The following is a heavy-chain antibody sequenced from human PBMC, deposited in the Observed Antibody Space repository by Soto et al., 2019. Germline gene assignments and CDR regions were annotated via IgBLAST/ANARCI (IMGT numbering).Heavy chain of an antibody. CDR1: GGTFNNYG. CDR3: ARGAITVFGVVVGSVDD. Sequence: QEQLVQSGAEVKKPGSSLKVSCKATGGTFNNYGISWVRQAPGQGLEWMGGTIPMFGTTEYAQKFQGRVTITADKSTRTVYMELTSLKFEDTAVDFCARGAITVFGVVVGSVDDWGQGTKVTVSS. D-gene: IGHD3-3*01. J-gene: IGHJ6*02. CDR2: TIPMFGTT. V-gene: IGHV1-69*06.